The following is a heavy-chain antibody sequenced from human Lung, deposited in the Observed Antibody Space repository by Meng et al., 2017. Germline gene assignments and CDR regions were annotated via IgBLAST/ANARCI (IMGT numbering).Heavy chain of an antibody. V-gene: IGHV4-4*02. CDR2: IFHSGNT. CDR3: ARFDISSSGRGDY. D-gene: IGHD1-26*01. CDR1: GGSITSSTW. J-gene: IGHJ4*02. Sequence: QVQLQESGPGLVKPSGTLSLTCAVSGGSITSSTWWSWVRQTPGKGLEWFGEIFHSGNTNYNPPLESRVTISVDKSKNQFSLKVYSVTAADTATYYCARFDISSSGRGDYWGQGILVTVSS.